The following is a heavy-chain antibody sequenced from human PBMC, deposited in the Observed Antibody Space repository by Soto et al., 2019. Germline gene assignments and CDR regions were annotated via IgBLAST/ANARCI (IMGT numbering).Heavy chain of an antibody. CDR1: AGTISNHF. V-gene: IGHV4-4*07. Sequence: SETLSLTCTVSAGTISNHFCNRIRQPAGKGLEWIGRIDNSGSPNYNPSLKSRVTMSSDTSRNQFSLKLNSVTAADTAVYYCARGGQDFWSGPFDYWGQGALVTVSS. D-gene: IGHD3-3*01. J-gene: IGHJ4*02. CDR2: IDNSGSP. CDR3: ARGGQDFWSGPFDY.